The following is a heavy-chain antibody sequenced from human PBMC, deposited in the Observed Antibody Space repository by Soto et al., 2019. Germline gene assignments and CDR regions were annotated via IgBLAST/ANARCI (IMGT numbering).Heavy chain of an antibody. V-gene: IGHV4-34*01. CDR3: ARGSSVMVRGVTNWFDP. D-gene: IGHD3-10*01. Sequence: SETLSLTCAVYGGSFSGYYWSWIRQPPGKGLEWIGEINHSGSTNYNPSLKSRVTISVDTSKNQFSLKLSSVTAADTAVYYCARGSSVMVRGVTNWFDPWGQGALVTVSS. CDR2: INHSGST. CDR1: GGSFSGYY. J-gene: IGHJ5*02.